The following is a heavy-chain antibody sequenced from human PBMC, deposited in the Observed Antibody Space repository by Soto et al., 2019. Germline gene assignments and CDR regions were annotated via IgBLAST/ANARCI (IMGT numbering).Heavy chain of an antibody. Sequence: QVQLVQSGAEVKKPGSSVKVSCKASGGTFSSYTISWVRQAPGQGLEWMGRIIPILGMANYAQKFQGRVTITADKSTSTAYMELSSLRSEDTAVYYCARELGYCSSTSCGQLDYWGQGTLVTVSS. CDR2: IIPILGMA. CDR3: ARELGYCSSTSCGQLDY. J-gene: IGHJ4*02. CDR1: GGTFSSYT. V-gene: IGHV1-69*08. D-gene: IGHD2-2*01.